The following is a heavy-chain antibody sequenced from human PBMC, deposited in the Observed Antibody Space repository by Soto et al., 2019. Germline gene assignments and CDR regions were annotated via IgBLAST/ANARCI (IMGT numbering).Heavy chain of an antibody. D-gene: IGHD5-12*01. V-gene: IGHV1-2*02. CDR3: ARDLGGYDLYGPDT. CDR1: GDTFTDSS. J-gene: IGHJ5*02. CDR2: INLNSGDT. Sequence: GGSVKVSCKTSGDTFTDSSMHWVRQAPGQGLEWMGWINLNSGDTNYAEKFRGRVTMTRDTSIITAYMELTRLKSDDTAVYYCARDLGGYDLYGPDTWGQGTLVTVSS.